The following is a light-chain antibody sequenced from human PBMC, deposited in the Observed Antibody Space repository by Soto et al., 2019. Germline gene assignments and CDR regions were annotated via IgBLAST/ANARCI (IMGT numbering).Light chain of an antibody. Sequence: EIVMTQSPGTLSLSPGERATLSCRASQSVSRYLGWYQQKPGQAPRLLIYDASNRATGIPARFSGSGSWTDFTLTISSLEPEDFAVYYCQQRSKWPLTFGGGTKVETK. CDR2: DAS. V-gene: IGKV3-11*01. CDR3: QQRSKWPLT. CDR1: QSVSRY. J-gene: IGKJ4*01.